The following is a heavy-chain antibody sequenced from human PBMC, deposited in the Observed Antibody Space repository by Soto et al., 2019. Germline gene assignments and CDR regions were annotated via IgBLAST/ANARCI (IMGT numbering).Heavy chain of an antibody. CDR2: ISRSSNTE. D-gene: IGHD3-10*01. CDR3: ARDLCEYAYGCAFDI. V-gene: IGHV3-48*01. J-gene: IGHJ3*02. CDR1: GFTFSTHS. Sequence: EVQLVESGGGLVQPGGSLRLSCVASGFTFSTHSMNWVRQAPGEGLEWVSYISRSSNTEYYADSVKGRFTISRDNAQKSLYLQMNSLRAEDTAVYYCARDLCEYAYGCAFDIWGQGTMVTVSS.